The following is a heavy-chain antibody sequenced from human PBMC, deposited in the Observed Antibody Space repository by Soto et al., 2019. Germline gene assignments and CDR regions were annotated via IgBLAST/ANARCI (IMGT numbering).Heavy chain of an antibody. CDR1: GFTFSSYA. V-gene: IGHV3-23*01. Sequence: GGSLRLSCAASGFTFSSYAMSWVRQAPGKGLEWVSGISGSGGSTYYADSVKGRFTISRDNSKNTLYLQMNSLRAEDTAVYYCAKAAPSHWAVAGTSDYWGQGTLVTVSS. CDR3: AKAAPSHWAVAGTSDY. D-gene: IGHD6-19*01. J-gene: IGHJ4*02. CDR2: ISGSGGST.